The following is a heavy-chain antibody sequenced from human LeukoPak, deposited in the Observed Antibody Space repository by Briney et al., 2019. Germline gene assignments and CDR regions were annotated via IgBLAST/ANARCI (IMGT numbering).Heavy chain of an antibody. J-gene: IGHJ6*03. CDR3: AKVSLSKEWLVYYYYYMDV. Sequence: GGSLRLSCAASGFTFSSYAMSWVRQAPGKGLEWVSAISGSGGSTYYADSVKGRFTISRGNSKNTLYLQMNSLRAEDTAVYYCAKVSLSKEWLVYYYYYMDVWGKGTTVTVSS. CDR2: ISGSGGST. V-gene: IGHV3-23*01. CDR1: GFTFSSYA. D-gene: IGHD6-19*01.